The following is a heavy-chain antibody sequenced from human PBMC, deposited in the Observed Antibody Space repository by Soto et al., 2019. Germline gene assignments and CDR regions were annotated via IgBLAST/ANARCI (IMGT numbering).Heavy chain of an antibody. Sequence: ASVKVSCKASGGTFSSYTISWVRQAPGQGLEWMGRIIPILGIANYAQKFQGRVTITADKSTSTAYMELSSLRSEDTAVYYCARGSEATDAFDIWGQGTMVTVSS. CDR1: GGTFSSYT. CDR3: ARGSEATDAFDI. J-gene: IGHJ3*02. V-gene: IGHV1-69*02. CDR2: IIPILGIA.